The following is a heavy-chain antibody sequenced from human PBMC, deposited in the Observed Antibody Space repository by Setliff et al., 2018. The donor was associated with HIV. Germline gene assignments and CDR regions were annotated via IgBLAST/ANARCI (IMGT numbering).Heavy chain of an antibody. CDR1: NGSVSSNYYY. D-gene: IGHD6-13*01. V-gene: IGHV4-39*01. J-gene: IGHJ4*01. CDR3: ARRRKFGAAAAGPVDY. CDR2: VYYSGSA. Sequence: SETLSLTCTVSNGSVSSNYYYWGWIRQPPGKGLQWIGNVYYSGSAYYTPSFRGRVTISVDSSKNQFSLKLTSVTAADTAIYFCARRRKFGAAAAGPVDYWGQGTLVTVSS.